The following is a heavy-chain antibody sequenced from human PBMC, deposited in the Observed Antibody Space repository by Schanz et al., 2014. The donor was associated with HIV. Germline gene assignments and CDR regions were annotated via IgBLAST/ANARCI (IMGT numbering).Heavy chain of an antibody. CDR2: MNPNSGHT. J-gene: IGHJ3*01. CDR3: ARAGLWYKAGSFYGSAFDV. Sequence: QVQLVQSGAEVKNPGASVKVSCKASGYTFSSYDINWVRQATGQGLEWMGWMNPNSGHTGYAQKFQGRVDMTRTTSISTAYMERRGLTSEDTAVYFCARAGLWYKAGSFYGSAFDVWGQGTLVTVSS. V-gene: IGHV1-8*01. D-gene: IGHD1-20*01. CDR1: GYTFSSYD.